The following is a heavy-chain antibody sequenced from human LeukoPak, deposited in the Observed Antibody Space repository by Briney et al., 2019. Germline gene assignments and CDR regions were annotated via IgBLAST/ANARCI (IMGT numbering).Heavy chain of an antibody. D-gene: IGHD6-19*01. CDR1: GFTFSSYA. CDR2: IRYDGSNK. V-gene: IGHV3-30*02. J-gene: IGHJ1*01. CDR3: ARGGKRAVAGTRSPQYFQH. Sequence: GGSLRLSCAASGFTFSSYAMSWVRQAPGKGLEWVAFIRYDGSNKYYADSVKGRFTISRDNSKNTLYLQMNSLRAEDTAVYYCARGGKRAVAGTRSPQYFQHWGQGTLVTVSS.